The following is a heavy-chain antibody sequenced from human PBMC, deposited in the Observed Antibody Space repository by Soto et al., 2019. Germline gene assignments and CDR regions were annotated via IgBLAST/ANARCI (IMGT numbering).Heavy chain of an antibody. CDR2: ISAYNGNT. V-gene: IGHV1-18*01. CDR3: ARDAVGLVYYYGSGSYFDY. Sequence: ASVKVSCKASGYTFTSYGISWVRQAPGQGLEWMGWISAYNGNTNYAQKLQGRVTMTTDTSTSTAYMELRSLRSDDTAVYYCARDAVGLVYYYGSGSYFDYWGQGTLVTGSS. CDR1: GYTFTSYG. J-gene: IGHJ4*02. D-gene: IGHD3-10*01.